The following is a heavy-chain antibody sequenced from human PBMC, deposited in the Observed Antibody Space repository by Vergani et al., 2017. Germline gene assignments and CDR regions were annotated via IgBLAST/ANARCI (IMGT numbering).Heavy chain of an antibody. Sequence: QVQLQESGPGLVKPSETLSLTCTVSGDSVISTDYHWGWIRQPPGKGLEWIGEINHSGSTNYNPSLKSRVTISVDTSKNQFSLKLSSVTAADTAVYYCARGKGGYCSSTSCRGYYYYYMDVWGKGTTVTVSS. D-gene: IGHD2-2*01. J-gene: IGHJ6*03. CDR3: ARGKGGYCSSTSCRGYYYYYMDV. V-gene: IGHV4-38-2*02. CDR2: INHSGST. CDR1: GDSVISTDYH.